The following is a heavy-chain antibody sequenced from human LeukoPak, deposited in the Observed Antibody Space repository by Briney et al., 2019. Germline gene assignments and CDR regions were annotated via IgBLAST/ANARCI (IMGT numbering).Heavy chain of an antibody. Sequence: SETLSLTCTVSGGPISSYYWSWIRQPPGKGLEWIGYIYYSGSTNYNPSLKSRVTISVDTSKNQFSLKLSSMTAADTAVYYCASSTYYDFWSGYLGYYYGMDVWGQGTTVTVSS. CDR2: IYYSGST. D-gene: IGHD3-3*01. V-gene: IGHV4-59*01. CDR3: ASSTYYDFWSGYLGYYYGMDV. J-gene: IGHJ6*02. CDR1: GGPISSYY.